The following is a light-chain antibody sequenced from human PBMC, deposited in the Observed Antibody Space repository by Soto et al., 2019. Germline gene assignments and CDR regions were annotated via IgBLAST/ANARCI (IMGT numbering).Light chain of an antibody. CDR3: QQSYSVWT. J-gene: IGKJ1*01. CDR1: QSISSY. V-gene: IGKV1-39*01. CDR2: AAS. Sequence: DLQMTQSPSSLSASVGDRVTSTCRASQSISSYLNWYQQKPGKAPNLLIYAASSLQSGVPSRFSGSGSGTDFTLTISSLQPEDFATYYCQQSYSVWTFGQGTQVDIK.